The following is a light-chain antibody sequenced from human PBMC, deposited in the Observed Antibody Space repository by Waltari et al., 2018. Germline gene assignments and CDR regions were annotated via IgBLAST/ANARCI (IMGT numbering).Light chain of an antibody. J-gene: IGLJ1*01. CDR2: GGI. CDR1: SSDVGTYNF. V-gene: IGLV2-14*01. CDR3: CSYTSSNTYV. Sequence: QSALTQPASVSGSPGQSITIACTGTSSDVGTYNFFSWYQHPPGKAPKLMISGGINRPPGVSKRFSGSKSDNTASLTISGLQAEDEADYFCCSYTSSNTYVFGTGTRVTVL.